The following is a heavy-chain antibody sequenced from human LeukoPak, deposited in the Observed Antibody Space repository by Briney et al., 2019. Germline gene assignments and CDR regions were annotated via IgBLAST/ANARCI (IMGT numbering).Heavy chain of an antibody. D-gene: IGHD1-26*01. V-gene: IGHV3-74*01. CDR1: RFTFSSYW. CDR2: INSDGSST. J-gene: IGHJ4*02. Sequence: GGSLRLSCAASRFTFSSYWMHWVRQAPGKGLVWVSRINSDGSSTSYADSVKGRFTISRDNAKNTLYLQMNSLRAEDTAVYYCARRVGGGAPYYFDYWGQGTLVTVSS. CDR3: ARRVGGGAPYYFDY.